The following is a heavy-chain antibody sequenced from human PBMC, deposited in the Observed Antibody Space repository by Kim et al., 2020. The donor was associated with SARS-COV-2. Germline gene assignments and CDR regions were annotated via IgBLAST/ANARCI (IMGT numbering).Heavy chain of an antibody. CDR1: GFSLSNERRG. V-gene: IGHV2-26*01. D-gene: IGHD1-26*01. CDR2: IFSNDGK. J-gene: IGHJ3*02. Sequence: SGPTLVNPTETLTLTCAVSGFSLSNERRGVSWIRQPPGKALDWLAHIFSNDGKAYSTSLINRHTISKDSSKSQVALTMTNMDPLDTATYYCARMGREPFGAFDIWGQGTKVTVSS. CDR3: ARMGREPFGAFDI.